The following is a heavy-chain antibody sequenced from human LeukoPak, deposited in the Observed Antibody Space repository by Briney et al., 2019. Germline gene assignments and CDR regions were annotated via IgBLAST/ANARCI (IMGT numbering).Heavy chain of an antibody. Sequence: GGSLRLSCAASGFTFSRYSMSWVRQAPGKGLEWVSGISDSGGRICYADSVKGRFTISRDNSKNTVYLQMNSLRAEDTAVYYCARDVGVVKQLYYFDYWGQGTLVTVSS. CDR2: ISDSGGRI. V-gene: IGHV3-23*01. CDR1: GFTFSRYS. J-gene: IGHJ4*02. CDR3: ARDVGVVKQLYYFDY. D-gene: IGHD3-22*01.